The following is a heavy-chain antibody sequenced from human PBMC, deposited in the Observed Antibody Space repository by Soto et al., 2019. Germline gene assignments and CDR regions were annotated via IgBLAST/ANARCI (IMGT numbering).Heavy chain of an antibody. V-gene: IGHV4-34*01. CDR1: GGSFSGYY. J-gene: IGHJ6*02. CDR3: ARAVLYYDILTGSLYHYGMDV. Sequence: SETLSLTCAVSGGSFSGYYWSWFRQPPGKGREWIGEINHSGSTNYNPSLKSRVTISVDTSKNQFSLKLSSVTAADTAVYYCARAVLYYDILTGSLYHYGMDVWGQGTTVTVSS. CDR2: INHSGST. D-gene: IGHD3-9*01.